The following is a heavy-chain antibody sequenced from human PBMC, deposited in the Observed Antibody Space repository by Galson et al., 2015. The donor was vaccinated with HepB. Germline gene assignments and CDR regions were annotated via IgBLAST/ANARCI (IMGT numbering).Heavy chain of an antibody. CDR1: GYTFTSYG. CDR3: ARGVAVVVTAMYWYFDL. J-gene: IGHJ2*01. V-gene: IGHV1-18*01. CDR2: ISAYNGNT. Sequence: SVKVSCKASGYTFTSYGISWVRQAPGQGLEWMGWISAYNGNTNYAQKLQGRVTMTTDTSTSTAYMELRSLRSDDTAVYYCARGVAVVVTAMYWYFDLWGRGTLVTVSS. D-gene: IGHD2-21*02.